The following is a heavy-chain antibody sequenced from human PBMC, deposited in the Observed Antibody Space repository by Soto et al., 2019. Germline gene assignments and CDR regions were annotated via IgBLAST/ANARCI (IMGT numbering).Heavy chain of an antibody. D-gene: IGHD2-2*01. CDR1: GFTFSSYA. V-gene: IGHV3-23*01. CDR3: AKDQHCSSTSCYPRFDP. Sequence: GGSLRLSCAASGFTFSSYAMSWVRQAPGKGLEWVSAISGSGGSTYYADSVKGRFTISRDNSKNTLYLQMNSLRAEDTAVYYCAKDQHCSSTSCYPRFDPWGQGTLVTVSS. CDR2: ISGSGGST. J-gene: IGHJ5*02.